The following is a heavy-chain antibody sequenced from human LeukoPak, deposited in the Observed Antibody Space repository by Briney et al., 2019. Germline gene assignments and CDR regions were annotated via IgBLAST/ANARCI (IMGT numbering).Heavy chain of an antibody. Sequence: PGGSLRLSCAASGFTFSASTIHWVRQASGKGLEWVGRIRSKGDSYATAYPASLKGRFTISRDDSKNTAYLQVDSLKTEDTAVYYCTGTYCSSTSCYGENWFDPWGQGTLVTVSS. CDR1: GFTFSAST. D-gene: IGHD2-2*01. J-gene: IGHJ5*02. CDR2: IRSKGDSYAT. CDR3: TGTYCSSTSCYGENWFDP. V-gene: IGHV3-73*01.